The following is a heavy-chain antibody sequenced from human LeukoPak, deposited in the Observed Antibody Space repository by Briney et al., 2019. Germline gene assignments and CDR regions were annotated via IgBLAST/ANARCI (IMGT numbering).Heavy chain of an antibody. CDR2: IYSGGST. V-gene: IGHV3-53*01. CDR3: AKGGSTSTYYYYGMDV. CDR1: GFTVSSNY. J-gene: IGHJ6*02. D-gene: IGHD2-2*01. Sequence: PGGSLRLSCAASGFTVSSNYMSWVRQAPGKGLAWVSVIYSGGSTYYADSVKGRFTISRDNSENTLYLQMNSLRAEDTAVYYCAKGGSTSTYYYYGMDVWGQGTTVTVSS.